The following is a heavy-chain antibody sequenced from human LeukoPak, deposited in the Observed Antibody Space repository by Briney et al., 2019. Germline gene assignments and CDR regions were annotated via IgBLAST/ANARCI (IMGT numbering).Heavy chain of an antibody. J-gene: IGHJ4*02. D-gene: IGHD6-6*01. CDR2: ISGSGHTT. CDR3: ARDKRSSGDLHFDY. CDR1: GFTFTSSA. Sequence: GGSLRLSCIASGFTFTSSAMSWVRQAPGTGLEWVSTISGSGHTTYYADSVKGRFTISRDNSKNTLYLQMNSLRAEDTAVYYCARDKRSSGDLHFDYWGQGTLVTVSS. V-gene: IGHV3-23*01.